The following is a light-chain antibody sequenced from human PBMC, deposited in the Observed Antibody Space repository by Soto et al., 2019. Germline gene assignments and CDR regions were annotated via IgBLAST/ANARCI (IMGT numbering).Light chain of an antibody. CDR2: AAS. CDR3: QKYNSAPKT. V-gene: IGKV1-27*01. CDR1: QDISNY. J-gene: IGKJ2*01. Sequence: DIQMTQSPSSLSASVGDRVTITCRASQDISNYLAWYQQKPGEVPKLLIYAASTLQKGVQSRFSGGGSGTLFTLTISSLQPEDVAAYYCQKYNSAPKTFGRGTKLEIK.